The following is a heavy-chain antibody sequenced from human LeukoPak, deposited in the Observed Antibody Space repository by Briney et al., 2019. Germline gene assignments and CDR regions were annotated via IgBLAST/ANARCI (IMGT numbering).Heavy chain of an antibody. CDR2: ISYDGSNK. J-gene: IGHJ1*01. D-gene: IGHD3-22*01. V-gene: IGHV3-30-3*01. CDR1: GFTFSSYA. CDR3: ARDITDYYDSSGYYLPRDFQH. Sequence: GGSLRLSCAASGFTFSSYAMHWVRQAPGKGLKWVAVISYDGSNKYYADSVKGRFTISRDNSKNTLYLQMNSLRAEDTAVYYCARDITDYYDSSGYYLPRDFQHWGQGTLVAVSS.